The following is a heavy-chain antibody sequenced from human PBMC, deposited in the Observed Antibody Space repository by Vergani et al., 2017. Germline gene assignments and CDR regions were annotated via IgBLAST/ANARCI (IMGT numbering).Heavy chain of an antibody. V-gene: IGHV3-48*03. J-gene: IGHJ4*02. CDR3: ARLINIVGAIDY. D-gene: IGHD1-26*01. CDR1: GFTFSSYE. Sequence: EVQLVESGGGLVQPGGSLRLSCAASGFTFSSYEMNWVRQAPGKGLEWVSYISSSGSTIYYADSVKGRFTISRDNAKNSLYLQMNSLRAEDTAVYYCARLINIVGAIDYWGQGTLVTVSS. CDR2: ISSSGSTI.